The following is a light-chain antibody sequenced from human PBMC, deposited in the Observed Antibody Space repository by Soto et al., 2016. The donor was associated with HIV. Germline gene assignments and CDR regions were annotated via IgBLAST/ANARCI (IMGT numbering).Light chain of an antibody. CDR3: QQYYSYHT. CDR1: QGISSW. Sequence: DIQMTQSPSTLSAAVGDRVTITCRASQGISSWLAWYQQKPGKAPKFLIYKASNLENGVPSRFSGSGSGTEFTLTISSLQPDDFATYYCQQYYSYHTFGQGTKLEIK. V-gene: IGKV1-5*03. CDR2: KAS. J-gene: IGKJ2*01.